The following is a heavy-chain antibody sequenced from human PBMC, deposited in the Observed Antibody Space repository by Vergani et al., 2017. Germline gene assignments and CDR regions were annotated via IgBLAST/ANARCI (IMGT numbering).Heavy chain of an antibody. V-gene: IGHV4-59*08. CDR3: AKRDYGSGDAFDI. CDR2: IYYSGST. CDR1: GGSISSYY. Sequence: QVQLQESGPGLVTPSETLSLTCTVSGGSISSYYWSWIRQPPGKGLEWIGYIYYSGSTNYNPSLKSRVTISVDTAKNQFSLKLSSLTAADTAVYYCAKRDYGSGDAFDIWGQGTMVTVSS. J-gene: IGHJ3*02. D-gene: IGHD3-10*01.